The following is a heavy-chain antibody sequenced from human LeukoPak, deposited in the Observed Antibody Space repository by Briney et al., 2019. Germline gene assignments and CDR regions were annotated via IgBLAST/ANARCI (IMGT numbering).Heavy chain of an antibody. CDR2: INHSGST. CDR1: GGSFSGYY. Sequence: SETLSLTCAVYGGSFSGYYWSWIRQPPGKRLEWIGEINHSGSTNYNPSLKSRVTISVDTSKNQFSLKLSSVTAADTAVYYCARGQVLWWSYAFDIWGQGTMVTVSS. J-gene: IGHJ3*02. D-gene: IGHD3-10*01. V-gene: IGHV4-34*01. CDR3: ARGQVLWWSYAFDI.